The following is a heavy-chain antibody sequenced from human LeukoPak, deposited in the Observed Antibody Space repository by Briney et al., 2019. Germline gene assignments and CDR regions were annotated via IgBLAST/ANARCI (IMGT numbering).Heavy chain of an antibody. CDR1: GFTFSRYW. Sequence: GGSLRLSCEASGFTFSRYWMSWVRQAPGKGLEWVACIKGDGSEKYHVGSVKGRFTISRDNAQNSLYLQMDSLRAEDTAVYYCATLDSAMLRGADVVGAFWGQGTLVTVSS. V-gene: IGHV3-7*01. D-gene: IGHD5-18*01. J-gene: IGHJ4*02. CDR2: IKGDGSEK. CDR3: ATLDSAMLRGADVVGAF.